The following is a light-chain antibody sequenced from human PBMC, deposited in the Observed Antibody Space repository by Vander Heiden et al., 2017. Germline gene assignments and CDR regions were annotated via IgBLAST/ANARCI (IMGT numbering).Light chain of an antibody. CDR1: QGIRWY. CDR2: AAS. CDR3: QSQNNAPIT. V-gene: IGKV1-27*01. Sequence: DIHLTPSPSSLPASVGARVTITCRPSQGIRWYLVWYQQKPGGVPNLLIYAASTWQSGVPSRCRGSGCGAKFSLTISSLQPEDVAAYYCQSQNNAPITFGQGTQVDIK. J-gene: IGKJ5*01.